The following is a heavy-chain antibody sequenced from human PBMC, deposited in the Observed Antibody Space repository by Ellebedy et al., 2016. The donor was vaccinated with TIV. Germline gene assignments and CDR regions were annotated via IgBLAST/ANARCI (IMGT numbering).Heavy chain of an antibody. D-gene: IGHD6-19*01. CDR1: GFTFSSYA. CDR3: AKGRYSTGWYDGMDV. Sequence: GESLKISCAASGFTFSSYAMNWVRQAPGKGLEWVAGIRGSGDSMYYVGSVKGRFTISSDNSKNMLYLKMKSLRAEDTAVYYCAKGRYSTGWYDGMDVWGQGTTVTFSS. CDR2: IRGSGDSM. J-gene: IGHJ6*02. V-gene: IGHV3-23*01.